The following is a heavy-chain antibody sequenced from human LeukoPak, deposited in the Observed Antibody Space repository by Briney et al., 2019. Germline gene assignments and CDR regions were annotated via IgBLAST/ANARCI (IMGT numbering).Heavy chain of an antibody. CDR3: ARDRVAYSYGPRAYYFDY. J-gene: IGHJ4*02. CDR2: IYSGGST. V-gene: IGHV3-66*01. D-gene: IGHD5-18*01. CDR1: GFTVSSNY. Sequence: GGSLRLSCAASGFTVSSNYMSRVRQAPGKGLEWVSVIYSGGSTYYADSVKGRFTISRDNSKNTLYLQMNSLRAEDTAVYYCARDRVAYSYGPRAYYFDYWGQGTLVTVSS.